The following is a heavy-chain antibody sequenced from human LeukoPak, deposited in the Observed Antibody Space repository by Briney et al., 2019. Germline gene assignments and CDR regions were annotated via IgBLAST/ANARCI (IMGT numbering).Heavy chain of an antibody. CDR3: ARADRLDGGPYLIGP. CDR1: GYTFTDYY. D-gene: IGHD2-21*01. V-gene: IGHV1-2*02. CDR2: INPNSGGT. Sequence: ASVTVSCKTSGYTFTDYYLHWVRQAPGQGLEWMGWINPNSGGTISAQKFQGRVTMTRDTSIATVYMEETWLTSDDTAIYYCARADRLDGGPYLIGPWGQGTLVTVSS. J-gene: IGHJ5*02.